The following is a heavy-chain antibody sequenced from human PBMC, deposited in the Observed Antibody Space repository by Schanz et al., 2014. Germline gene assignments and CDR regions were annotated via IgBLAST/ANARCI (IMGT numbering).Heavy chain of an antibody. J-gene: IGHJ4*02. D-gene: IGHD3-22*01. CDR2: ISGGGGSA. CDR3: AKVWGSDYFYPFDY. Sequence: EVQVVESGGGLVQPGGSLRLSCEASGFTLTSYALTWVRQAPGKGLEWVAGISGGGGSAYYADSVKGRFTISRDNSKNTLYLQMSSLRAEDTAVYYCAKVWGSDYFYPFDYWGQGTLVTVSS. V-gene: IGHV3-23*04. CDR1: GFTLTSYA.